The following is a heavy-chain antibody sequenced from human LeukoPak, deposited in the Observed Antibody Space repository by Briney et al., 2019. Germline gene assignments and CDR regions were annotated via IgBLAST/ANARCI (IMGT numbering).Heavy chain of an antibody. J-gene: IGHJ6*02. CDR2: ISYDGSNK. CDR1: GFTFSSYD. Sequence: GRSLRLSCAASGFTFSSYDMHWVRQAPGKGLEWVAVISYDGSNKYYADSVKGRFTISRDNSKNTLYLQMNSLRAEGTAVYYCAKGTRDYYYYGMDVWGQGTTVTVSS. CDR3: AKGTRDYYYYGMDV. V-gene: IGHV3-30*18.